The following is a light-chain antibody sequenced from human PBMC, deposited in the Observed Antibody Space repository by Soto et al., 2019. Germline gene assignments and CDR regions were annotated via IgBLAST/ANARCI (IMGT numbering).Light chain of an antibody. CDR2: DHT. CDR1: VGL. Sequence: QSVLTQPASVSGYPGQSITISCTGTVGLVSWYQQHPGKVPKLIIYDHTKRPSGVSSRFSGSKSGNTASLTISVLQTVDEADYYFFLYVGGSTYVFGTGTKGTAL. CDR3: FLYVGGSTYV. V-gene: IGLV2-23*01. J-gene: IGLJ1*01.